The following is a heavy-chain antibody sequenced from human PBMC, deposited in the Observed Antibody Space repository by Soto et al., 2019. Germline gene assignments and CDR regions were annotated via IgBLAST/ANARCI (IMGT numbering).Heavy chain of an antibody. D-gene: IGHD2-15*01. CDR1: GGSISSGDHY. CDR3: ARGSTVAAILFDY. CDR2: IYYSGST. V-gene: IGHV4-31*03. J-gene: IGHJ4*02. Sequence: SETLSLTCTVSGGSISSGDHYWSWIRQHPGKGLEWIGYIYYSGSTYYNPSLKSRVIISVDTSKNQFSLKLSSVTAADTAVYYCARGSTVAAILFDYWGQGTLVTVSS.